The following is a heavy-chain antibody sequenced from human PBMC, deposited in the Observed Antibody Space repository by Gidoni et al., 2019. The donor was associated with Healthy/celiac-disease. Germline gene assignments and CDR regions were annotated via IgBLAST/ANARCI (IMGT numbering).Heavy chain of an antibody. CDR1: GFTFSSYG. CDR2: ISYDGSNK. V-gene: IGHV3-30*18. CDR3: AKGGDIVVVVAGPGDAFDI. D-gene: IGHD2-15*01. J-gene: IGHJ3*02. Sequence: QVQLVESGGGVVQPGRSLRLSCAASGFTFSSYGMHWVRQAPGKGLGWVAVISYDGSNKYYADSVKGRFTISRDNSKNTLYLQMNSLRAEDTAVYYCAKGGDIVVVVAGPGDAFDIWGQGTMVTVSS.